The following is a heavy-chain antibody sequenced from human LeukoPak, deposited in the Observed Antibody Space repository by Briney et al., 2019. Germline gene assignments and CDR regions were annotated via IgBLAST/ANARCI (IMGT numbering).Heavy chain of an antibody. CDR1: GYTLTELS. Sequence: ASVKVSCKVSGYTLTELSMHWVRQAPGKGLEWMGGFDPEDGETIYAQKFQGRVTMTEDTSTDTAYMELSSLRSEDTAVYYCATTRVDYYDSSGYYSPPFDYWGQGTLVTVSS. V-gene: IGHV1-24*01. CDR2: FDPEDGET. D-gene: IGHD3-22*01. CDR3: ATTRVDYYDSSGYYSPPFDY. J-gene: IGHJ4*02.